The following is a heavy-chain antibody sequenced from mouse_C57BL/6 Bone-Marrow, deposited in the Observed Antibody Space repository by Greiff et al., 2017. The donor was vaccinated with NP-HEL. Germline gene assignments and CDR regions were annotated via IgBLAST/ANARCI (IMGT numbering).Heavy chain of an antibody. CDR2: IYPSDSET. CDR3: ARREGFDY. J-gene: IGHJ2*01. CDR1: GYTFTSYW. Sequence: VQLQQPGAELVRPGSSVKLSCKASGYTFTSYWMDWVKQRPGQGLEWIGNIYPSDSETHYNQKFKDKATLTVDKSSSTAYMQLSSLTSEDSAVYYCARREGFDYWGQGTTLTVSS. V-gene: IGHV1-61*01.